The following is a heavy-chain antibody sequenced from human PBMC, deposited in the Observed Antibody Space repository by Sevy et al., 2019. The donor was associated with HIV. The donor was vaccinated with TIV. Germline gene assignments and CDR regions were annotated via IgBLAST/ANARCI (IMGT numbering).Heavy chain of an antibody. J-gene: IGHJ4*02. D-gene: IGHD3-22*01. CDR3: ARQMGYYDSSGYCPWFDY. Sequence: ASVKVSCKASGYTFTGYYMHWVRHAPGQGLEWMGRINRNSGGTNYAQKFQGRVTMTRETSICTAYMGLRRLRSDDTDVYYCARQMGYYDSSGYCPWFDYWGQGTLVTVSS. CDR2: INRNSGGT. CDR1: GYTFTGYY. V-gene: IGHV1-2*05.